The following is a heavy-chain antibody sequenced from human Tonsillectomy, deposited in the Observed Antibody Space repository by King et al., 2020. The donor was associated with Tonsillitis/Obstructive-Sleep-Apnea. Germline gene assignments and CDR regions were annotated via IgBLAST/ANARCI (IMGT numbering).Heavy chain of an antibody. V-gene: IGHV5-51*01. CDR3: ARGGVAPETNDAFDI. D-gene: IGHD3-3*01. Sequence: QLVQSGAEVKKPGESLKISCKGSGYSFTSYWIGWVRQMPGKGREWMGIIYPGDSDTRYSPSFQGQVTISADKSISTAYLQWSSPKASDTAMYYCARGGVAPETNDAFDIWGQGTMVTVSS. J-gene: IGHJ3*02. CDR1: GYSFTSYW. CDR2: IYPGDSDT.